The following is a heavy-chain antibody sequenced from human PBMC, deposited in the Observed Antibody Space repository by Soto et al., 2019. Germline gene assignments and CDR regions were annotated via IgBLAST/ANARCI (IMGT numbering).Heavy chain of an antibody. Sequence: QVQLVESGGGVVQPGRSLRLSCAASGFAFSNQGMHWVRRAPGKGLEWVAVISHDGQNIYYGDSGKARFADSRDNSKNLLLVRLRSLRMTGTAVYDCGKMSSGQLEAFYSWARGTMVTVS. CDR3: GKMSSGQLEAFYS. D-gene: IGHD1-1*01. CDR1: GFAFSNQG. J-gene: IGHJ5*02. CDR2: ISHDGQNI. V-gene: IGHV3-30*18.